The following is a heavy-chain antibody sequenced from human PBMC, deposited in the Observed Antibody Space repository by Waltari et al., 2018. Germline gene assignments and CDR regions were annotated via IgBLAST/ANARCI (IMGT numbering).Heavy chain of an antibody. J-gene: IGHJ4*02. CDR1: GFTFSSHW. V-gene: IGHV3-7*01. D-gene: IGHD4-4*01. CDR2: IKQDGSEK. CDR3: ARPLIFYSNYGY. Sequence: EVQLVESGGGLVQPGGSLRLSCAASGFTFSSHWMSWVPQAPGKGLEWVANIKQDGSEKYYVDSVKGRFTISRDNAKNSLYLQMNSLRAEDTAVYYCARPLIFYSNYGYWGQGTLVTVSS.